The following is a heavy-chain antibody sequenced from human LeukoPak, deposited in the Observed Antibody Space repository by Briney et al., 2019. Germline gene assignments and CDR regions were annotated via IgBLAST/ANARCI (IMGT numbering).Heavy chain of an antibody. J-gene: IGHJ4*02. CDR3: AKTMTGYVWGSPNY. V-gene: IGHV3-30*18. CDR1: GFTFSSYG. D-gene: IGHD3-16*01. Sequence: PGGSLRLSCAASGFTFSSYGMHWVRQAPGKGLEWVAVISYGGSNKYYADSVKGRFTISRDNSKNTLYLQMNSLRAEDTAVYYCAKTMTGYVWGSPNYWGQGTLVTVSS. CDR2: ISYGGSNK.